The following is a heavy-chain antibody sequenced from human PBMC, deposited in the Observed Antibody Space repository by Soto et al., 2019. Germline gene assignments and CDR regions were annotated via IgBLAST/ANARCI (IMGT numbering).Heavy chain of an antibody. V-gene: IGHV3-30-3*01. J-gene: IGHJ6*02. CDR3: ARDYWRIAAVLPGDYYYGMDV. Sequence: GGSLRLSCAASGFTFSSYAMHWVRQAPGKGLEWVAVISYDGSNKYYADSVKGRFTISRDNSKNTLYLQMNSLRAEDTAVYYCARDYWRIAAVLPGDYYYGMDVWGQGTTVTVSS. CDR2: ISYDGSNK. D-gene: IGHD6-13*01. CDR1: GFTFSSYA.